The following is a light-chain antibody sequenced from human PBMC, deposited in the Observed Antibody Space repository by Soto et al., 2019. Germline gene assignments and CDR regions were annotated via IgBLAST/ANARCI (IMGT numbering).Light chain of an antibody. CDR3: QQYNSSPPEFT. Sequence: EIVLTQSPGTLSLSPGERATLSCRASQSVSSSYLAWYQQRPGQAPRLLIFGASYRATGITDRFSGSGSGTEFTLTISRREPEDFAVYYCQQYNSSPPEFTFGPGTKVDSK. CDR1: QSVSSSY. J-gene: IGKJ3*01. V-gene: IGKV3-20*01. CDR2: GAS.